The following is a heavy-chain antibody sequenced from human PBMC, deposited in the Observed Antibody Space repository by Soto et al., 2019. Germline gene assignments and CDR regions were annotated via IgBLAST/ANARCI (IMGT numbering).Heavy chain of an antibody. J-gene: IGHJ4*02. Sequence: QVQLQESGPGLVKPSQTLSLTCTVSGGSISSGGYYWSWIRQHPGKGLEWIGYIYYSGSTYYNPSLKSRVTISVDTSKTQFSRKLSSVTAADTAVYYCARVTRMVRGVMMVYYFDYWGQGTLVTVSS. CDR3: ARVTRMVRGVMMVYYFDY. CDR1: GGSISSGGYY. D-gene: IGHD3-10*01. V-gene: IGHV4-31*03. CDR2: IYYSGST.